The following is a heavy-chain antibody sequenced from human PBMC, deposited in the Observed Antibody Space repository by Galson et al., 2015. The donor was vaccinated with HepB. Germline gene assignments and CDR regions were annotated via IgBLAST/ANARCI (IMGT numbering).Heavy chain of an antibody. J-gene: IGHJ5*02. CDR1: EYTFTNYY. Sequence: SVKVSCKASEYTFTNYYIHWVRQAPGQGLEWMGIINPSGGGTTYAQKFQSRVTTTRDTSTSTVYMDLSSLRSEDLAVYYCARSRIAVVAFDPWGQGTLVTVSS. D-gene: IGHD6-19*01. CDR3: ARSRIAVVAFDP. V-gene: IGHV1-46*03. CDR2: INPSGGGT.